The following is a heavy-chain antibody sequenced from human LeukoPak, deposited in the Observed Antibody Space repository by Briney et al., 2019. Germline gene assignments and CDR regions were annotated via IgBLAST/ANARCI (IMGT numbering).Heavy chain of an antibody. CDR2: IWYDGSNK. J-gene: IGHJ5*02. V-gene: IGHV3-33*01. Sequence: GGSLRLSCAASGFTFSSYGMHWVRQAPGKGLEWVAVIWYDGSNKYYADSVKGRFTISRDNSKNTLYLQMNSLRAEDTAVYYCARRGGIDWFDPWGQGTLVTVSS. CDR3: ARRGGIDWFDP. D-gene: IGHD6-13*01. CDR1: GFTFSSYG.